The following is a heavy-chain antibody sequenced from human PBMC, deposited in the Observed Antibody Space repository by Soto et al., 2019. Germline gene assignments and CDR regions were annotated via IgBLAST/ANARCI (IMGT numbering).Heavy chain of an antibody. J-gene: IGHJ4*02. CDR1: GFGFDEYG. CDR2: INRHGDST. D-gene: IGHD4-17*01. V-gene: IGHV3-20*04. CDR3: ARDHRWGYEYGDYGDS. Sequence: EVQLVESGGGVVRPGGSLRLSCAASGFGFDEYGMSWVRQGAGKGLEWVSGINRHGDSTGYADSVKGRVTISRDNAKNSLYLQMNSLKAEDTAVYYCARDHRWGYEYGDYGDSWGQGTLVTVSS.